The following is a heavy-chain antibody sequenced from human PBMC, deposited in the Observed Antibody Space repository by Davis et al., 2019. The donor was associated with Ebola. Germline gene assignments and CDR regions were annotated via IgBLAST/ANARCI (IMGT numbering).Heavy chain of an antibody. CDR2: ISSSGSTI. CDR3: TTTTVTSDY. Sequence: GESLKISCAASGFTFSDYYMSWIRQAPGKGLEWVSYISSSGSTIYYADSVKGRFTISRDNAKNSLYLRMNSLKTEDTAVYYCTTTTVTSDYWGQGTLVTVSS. D-gene: IGHD4-17*01. CDR1: GFTFSDYY. V-gene: IGHV3-11*01. J-gene: IGHJ4*02.